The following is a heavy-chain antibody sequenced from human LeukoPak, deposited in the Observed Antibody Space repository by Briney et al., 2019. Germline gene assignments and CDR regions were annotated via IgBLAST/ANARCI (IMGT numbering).Heavy chain of an antibody. CDR3: AKGVVAVTAMNYFDY. CDR1: GFTFSNAW. Sequence: GGSLRLSCAASGFTFSNAWMSWVRQAPGKGLEWVSHISGSGSTTQYADSVKGRFTISRDSSKNTLLLQMDSLRAEDTAVYFCAKGVVAVTAMNYFDYWGQGTLVTVSS. V-gene: IGHV3-23*01. J-gene: IGHJ4*02. CDR2: ISGSGSTT. D-gene: IGHD2-21*02.